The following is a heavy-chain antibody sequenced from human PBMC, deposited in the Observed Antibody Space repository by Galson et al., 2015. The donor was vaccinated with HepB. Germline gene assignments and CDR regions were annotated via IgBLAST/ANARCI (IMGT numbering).Heavy chain of an antibody. J-gene: IGHJ4*02. CDR1: GFTFSSYA. D-gene: IGHD4-23*01. Sequence: SLRLSCAASGFTFSSYAMSWVRQAPGKGLEWVSGISGSGGSTYYADSVKGRFTISRDNSKNTLYLQMNSLRAEDTAVYYCAKDGGYGGDSVYYFDYWGRGTLVTVSS. CDR3: AKDGGYGGDSVYYFDY. V-gene: IGHV3-23*01. CDR2: ISGSGGST.